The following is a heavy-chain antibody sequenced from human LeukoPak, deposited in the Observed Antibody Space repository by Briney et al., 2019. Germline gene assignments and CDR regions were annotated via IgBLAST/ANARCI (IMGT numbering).Heavy chain of an antibody. V-gene: IGHV3-23*01. D-gene: IGHD2-2*01. CDR3: AKDSRVLVPSSFDY. J-gene: IGHJ4*02. CDR2: ISCSGGIT. Sequence: PGGSLSLSCSASGLTFSSSAVKWVRQAPRKGLDWVSTISCSGGITYYADTVHGRFTISRDNSKNTLYLQMNSLRAQATAVYYCAKDSRVLVPSSFDYWGQGTLVTVSS. CDR1: GLTFSSSA.